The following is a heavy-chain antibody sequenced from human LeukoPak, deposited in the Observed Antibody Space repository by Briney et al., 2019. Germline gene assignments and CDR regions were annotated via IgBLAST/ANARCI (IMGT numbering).Heavy chain of an antibody. CDR2: IYTSGST. CDR1: GGSISSYY. V-gene: IGHV4-4*07. CDR3: AREVIAAHNWFDP. D-gene: IGHD6-6*01. J-gene: IGHJ5*02. Sequence: PSETLSLTCTVSGGSISSYYWSWIRQPAGKGLEWIGRIYTSGSTNYNPSLKSRVTISADTSNNQFSLKLSSVTAADTAVYYCAREVIAAHNWFDPWGQGTLVTVSS.